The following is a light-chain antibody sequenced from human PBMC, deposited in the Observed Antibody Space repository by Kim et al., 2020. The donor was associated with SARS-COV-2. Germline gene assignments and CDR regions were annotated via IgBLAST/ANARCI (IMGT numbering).Light chain of an antibody. J-gene: IGLJ1*01. Sequence: QSITISGPGTSSDVGNYNYVSWYQQHPGKAPKLIISDVSNRPSGVSNRFSGSKSGNTASLTISGLQAEDEADYYCSSYTRSTISYVFGTGTKVTVL. V-gene: IGLV2-14*03. CDR1: SSDVGNYNY. CDR2: DVS. CDR3: SSYTRSTISYV.